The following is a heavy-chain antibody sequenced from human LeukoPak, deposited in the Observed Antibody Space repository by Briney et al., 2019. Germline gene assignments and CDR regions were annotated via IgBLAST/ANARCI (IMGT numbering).Heavy chain of an antibody. CDR2: INPNSGGT. V-gene: IGHV1-2*02. Sequence: GASVKVSCKASGYTFTGYYMHWVRQAPGQGLEWMGWINPNSGGTNYAQKFQGRVTMTRDTSISTAYMELSRLRSDDTAVYYCARSQGYCSGGSCYARASLGYWGQGTLVTVSS. CDR3: ARSQGYCSGGSCYARASLGY. CDR1: GYTFTGYY. D-gene: IGHD2-15*01. J-gene: IGHJ4*02.